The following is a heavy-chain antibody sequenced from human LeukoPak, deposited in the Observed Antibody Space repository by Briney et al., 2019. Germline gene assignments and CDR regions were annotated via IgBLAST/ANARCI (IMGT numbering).Heavy chain of an antibody. CDR3: ARNYYDSSGYYYGSLGIFDY. D-gene: IGHD3-22*01. CDR2: ISSSSSYI. Sequence: PGGSLRLSCAASGFTFSSYSMNWVRQAPGKGLEWVSSISSSSSYIYYADSVKGRSTISRDNAKNSLYLQMNSLRAEDTAVYYCARNYYDSSGYYYGSLGIFDYWGQGTLVTVSS. V-gene: IGHV3-21*01. J-gene: IGHJ4*02. CDR1: GFTFSSYS.